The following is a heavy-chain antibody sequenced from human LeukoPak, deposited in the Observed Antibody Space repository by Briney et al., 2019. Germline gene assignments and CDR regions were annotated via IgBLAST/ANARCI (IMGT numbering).Heavy chain of an antibody. CDR2: IYHSGST. CDR3: ARVGDLSYDSSGYYFDY. Sequence: SETLSLTCTVSGGSISSSNWWSWVRQPPGKGLEWIGEIYHSGSTNYNPSLKSRVTISVDKSKNQFSLKLSSVTAADTAVYYCARVGDLSYDSSGYYFDYWGQGTLVTVSS. D-gene: IGHD3-22*01. V-gene: IGHV4-4*02. J-gene: IGHJ4*02. CDR1: GGSISSSNW.